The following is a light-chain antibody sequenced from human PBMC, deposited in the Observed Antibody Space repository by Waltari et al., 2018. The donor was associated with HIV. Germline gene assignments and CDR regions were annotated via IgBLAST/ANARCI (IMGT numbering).Light chain of an antibody. Sequence: EIVLTQSPATLSLSPGERATPSCRASQSVSSNLAWLQQKPGQAPRLLIYGASNRATGIPARFSGSGSGTDFTLTISSLEPEDFAVYYCQQRSNWPITFGQGTRLEIK. CDR1: QSVSSN. J-gene: IGKJ5*01. CDR3: QQRSNWPIT. CDR2: GAS. V-gene: IGKV3-11*01.